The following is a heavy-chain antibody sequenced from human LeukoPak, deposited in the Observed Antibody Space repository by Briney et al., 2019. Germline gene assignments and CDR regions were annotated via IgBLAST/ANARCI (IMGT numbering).Heavy chain of an antibody. D-gene: IGHD3-22*01. CDR3: ARSYYDSSGYYPQNYYYMDV. CDR2: IYYSGGT. Sequence: SETLSLTCTVSGGSISSYYWSWIRQPPGKGLEWIGYIYYSGGTNYNPSLKSRVTISVDTSKNQFSLKLSSVTAADTAVYYCARSYYDSSGYYPQNYYYMDVWGKGTTVTVSS. V-gene: IGHV4-59*08. J-gene: IGHJ6*03. CDR1: GGSISSYY.